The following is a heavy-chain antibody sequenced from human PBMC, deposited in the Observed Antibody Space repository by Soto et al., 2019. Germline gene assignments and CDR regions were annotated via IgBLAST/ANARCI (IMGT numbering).Heavy chain of an antibody. CDR3: ARGLSERYCSGGSCQSGFDP. J-gene: IGHJ5*02. V-gene: IGHV4-34*01. CDR1: GGSFSGYY. CDR2: TNHSGST. Sequence: QVQLQQWGAGLLKPSETLSLTCAVYGGSFSGYYWSWIRQPPGKGLEGIGETNHSGSTNYNPSLKSRVTISVDTSKNQFSLKLSSVTAADTAVYYCARGLSERYCSGGSCQSGFDPWGQGTLVTVSS. D-gene: IGHD2-15*01.